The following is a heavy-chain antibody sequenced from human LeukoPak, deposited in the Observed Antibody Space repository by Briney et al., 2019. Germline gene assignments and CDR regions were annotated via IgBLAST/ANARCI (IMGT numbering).Heavy chain of an antibody. CDR1: GGSISSYY. D-gene: IGHD5-24*01. J-gene: IGHJ3*02. CDR3: ARRDGYNYGFAFDI. V-gene: IGHV4-4*09. CDR2: IYTSGST. Sequence: SDTLSLTCTVSGGSISSYYWSWIRQPPGKGLEWIGYIYTSGSTNYNPPLKSRVTISVDTSKNQFSVKLSSVTAADTAVYYCARRDGYNYGFAFDIWGQGTMVTVSS.